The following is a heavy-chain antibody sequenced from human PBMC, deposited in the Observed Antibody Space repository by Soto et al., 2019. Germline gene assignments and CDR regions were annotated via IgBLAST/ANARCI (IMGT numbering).Heavy chain of an antibody. D-gene: IGHD3-22*01. J-gene: IGHJ6*02. CDR1: GYTFTGYY. CDR3: ARESRYDSGGYPPSGGMDV. CDR2: INPNSGGT. V-gene: IGHV1-2*04. Sequence: QVQLVQSGAEVKKPGASVKVSCKASGYTFTGYYMHWVRQAPGQGLEWMGWINPNSGGTNYAQKLQGWVTMTRDTSISTAYMELSRLRSDDTAVYYCARESRYDSGGYPPSGGMDVWGQGTTVTVSS.